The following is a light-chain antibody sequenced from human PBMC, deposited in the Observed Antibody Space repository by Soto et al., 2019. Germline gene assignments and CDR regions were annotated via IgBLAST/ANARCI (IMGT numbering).Light chain of an antibody. CDR1: SSDVGGYNY. J-gene: IGLJ2*01. Sequence: QSALTQPPSASGSPGQSVTISCTGTSSDVGGYNYVSWYQQRPGKAPKLMIYEVSERPSGVPDRFSGSKSGNTASLTVSGLQAEGEGVYYCSSYAGTKNVVFGGGTKLTVL. CDR3: SSYAGTKNVV. V-gene: IGLV2-8*01. CDR2: EVS.